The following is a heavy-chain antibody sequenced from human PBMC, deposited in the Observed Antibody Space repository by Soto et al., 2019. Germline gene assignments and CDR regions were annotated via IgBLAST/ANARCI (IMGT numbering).Heavy chain of an antibody. CDR2: IGGSGVST. Sequence: EVQLLESGGGLVQPGGSLRLSGAASGFTFSSYAMSWVRQAPGKGLEWVSGIGGSGVSTYYADSVKGRFTISRDNSKNTLYLQVDSLRAEDTAVYYCAKDTPERGVVAATFDYWGQGTLVTVSS. CDR1: GFTFSSYA. J-gene: IGHJ4*02. D-gene: IGHD2-15*01. V-gene: IGHV3-23*01. CDR3: AKDTPERGVVAATFDY.